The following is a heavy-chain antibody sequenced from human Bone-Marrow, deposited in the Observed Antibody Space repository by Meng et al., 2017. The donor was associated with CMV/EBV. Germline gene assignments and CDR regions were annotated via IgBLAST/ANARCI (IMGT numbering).Heavy chain of an antibody. CDR1: GFTFSSYE. CDR3: ARDYLRWLLSAFDY. Sequence: GESLKISCAASGFTFSSYEMNWVRQAPGKGLEWVSYISSSGSTIYYADSVKGRFTISRDNAKNSLYLQMNSLRAEDTAVYYCARDYLRWLLSAFDYWAQGTLVTVSS. V-gene: IGHV3-48*03. J-gene: IGHJ4*02. CDR2: ISSSGSTI. D-gene: IGHD5-24*01.